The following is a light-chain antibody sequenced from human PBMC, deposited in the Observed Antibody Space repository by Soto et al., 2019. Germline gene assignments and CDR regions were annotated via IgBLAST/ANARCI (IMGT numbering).Light chain of an antibody. Sequence: QSVLTQPASVSGSPGQSITISCTGTSSDVGGYNYVSWYQQHPGKAPKLIIYEVSNRPSGESHRFSGSKSGNTASLTISGLQAEDEADYYCSSYTSSYTYVSGTGTKVTVL. CDR3: SSYTSSYTYV. V-gene: IGLV2-14*01. CDR2: EVS. J-gene: IGLJ1*01. CDR1: SSDVGGYNY.